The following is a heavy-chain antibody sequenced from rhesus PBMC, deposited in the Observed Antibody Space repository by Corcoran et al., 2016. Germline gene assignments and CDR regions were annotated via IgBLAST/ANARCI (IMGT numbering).Heavy chain of an antibody. CDR2: NSGSGGGT. CDR3: ARDVFDIRGSDYFDY. Sequence: QVQLQESGPGLVKPSETLSLTCAVSGGPISSNYWIWIRQPPGKGLEWIGRNSGSGGGTNDNPALTGRVTISTDTYKNQFSLKLSSVTAAGTAVDYCARDVFDIRGSDYFDYWGQGVLVTVSS. J-gene: IGHJ4*01. V-gene: IGHV4-147*01. CDR1: GGPISSNY. D-gene: IGHD3-40*01.